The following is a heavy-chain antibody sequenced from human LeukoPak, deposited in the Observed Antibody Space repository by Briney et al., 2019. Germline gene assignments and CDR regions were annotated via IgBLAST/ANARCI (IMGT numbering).Heavy chain of an antibody. V-gene: IGHV3-23*01. Sequence: GCSLRLSCVASVITLSGYWMSWVRQAPAKGLEWVYAISGIGDGSYYAHSVKGRFTTSRHHTNNSLYLQINSVRADDTPGYYCARERFHGSGAPKYDCWCQGTLVTVPS. J-gene: IGHJ4*02. CDR3: ARERFHGSGAPKYDC. CDR2: ISGIGDGS. D-gene: IGHD3-10*01. CDR1: VITLSGYW.